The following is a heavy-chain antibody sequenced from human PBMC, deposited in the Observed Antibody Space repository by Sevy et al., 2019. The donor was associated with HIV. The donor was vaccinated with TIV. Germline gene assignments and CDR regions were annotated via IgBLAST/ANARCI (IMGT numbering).Heavy chain of an antibody. CDR1: GFTLSSYW. D-gene: IGHD6-13*01. Sequence: GGSLGLSCAASGFTLSSYWVNWVRQAPGKGLEWVANINQDGNKKYYVDSVKGRFTISRDNIMNSVHLQMNSLRAEDTAVYYCVRAMAAAQSYWGQGALVTVSS. J-gene: IGHJ4*02. V-gene: IGHV3-7*01. CDR3: VRAMAAAQSY. CDR2: INQDGNKK.